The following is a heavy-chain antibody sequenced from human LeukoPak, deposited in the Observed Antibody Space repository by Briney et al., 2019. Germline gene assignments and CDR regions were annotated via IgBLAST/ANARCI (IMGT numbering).Heavy chain of an antibody. Sequence: PSETLSLTCAVSGGSISSTSYYWAWIRQPPGKGLEWIGTIYYSGSTYYNPSLKSRVTISVDTSKNQFSLKLSSVTAADTAVYYCAREGGIDPGFGEAYYYYYGMDVWGKGTTVTVSS. D-gene: IGHD3-10*01. V-gene: IGHV4-39*07. J-gene: IGHJ6*04. CDR2: IYYSGST. CDR1: GGSISSTSYY. CDR3: AREGGIDPGFGEAYYYYYGMDV.